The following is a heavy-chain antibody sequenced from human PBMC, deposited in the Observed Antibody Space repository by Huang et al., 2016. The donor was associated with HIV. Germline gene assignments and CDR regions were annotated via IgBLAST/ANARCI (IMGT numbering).Heavy chain of an antibody. D-gene: IGHD6-13*01. CDR3: ARGLYSSSWHSFGPDY. CDR2: MNPNRGNT. V-gene: IGHV1-8*01. J-gene: IGHJ4*02. CDR1: GYTFTSYD. Sequence: QVQLVQSGAEVKKPGASVKVSCKASGYTFTSYDINWVRQATGQGLEWMGWMNPNRGNTGYAQKFQGRVTMTRNTSISTAYMELSSLRSEDTAVYYCARGLYSSSWHSFGPDYWGQGTLVTVSS.